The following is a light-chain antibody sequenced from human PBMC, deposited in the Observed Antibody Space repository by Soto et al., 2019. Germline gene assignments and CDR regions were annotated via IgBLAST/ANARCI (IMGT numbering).Light chain of an antibody. V-gene: IGLV2-8*01. J-gene: IGLJ2*01. CDR2: EVS. Sequence: QSVLTRPPSASGSPGQSVTISCTGTSSDIGDYNYVSWYQQYPGKAPKLIIYEVSERPSGVPDRFSGSKSGNTAFLTVSGFRTEDVAYYYSCSYAGRNTLLFGWGTKLTVL. CDR1: SSDIGDYNY. CDR3: CSYAGRNTLL.